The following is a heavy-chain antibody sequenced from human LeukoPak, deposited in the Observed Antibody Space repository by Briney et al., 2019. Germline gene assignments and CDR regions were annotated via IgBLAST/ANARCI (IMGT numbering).Heavy chain of an antibody. D-gene: IGHD2-15*01. CDR1: GYTFTSYG. CDR3: ARARPGIDAFDI. Sequence: ASVKVSCKASGYTFTSYGISWVRQAPGQGLEWMGWISAYNGNTNYAQKLQGRVTMTTDTSTSTAYMELRSLRSDDTAVYRCARARPGIDAFDIWGQGTMVTVSS. CDR2: ISAYNGNT. J-gene: IGHJ3*02. V-gene: IGHV1-18*01.